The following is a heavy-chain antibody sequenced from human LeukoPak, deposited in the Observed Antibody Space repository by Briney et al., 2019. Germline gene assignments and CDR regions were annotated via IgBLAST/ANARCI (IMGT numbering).Heavy chain of an antibody. Sequence: ASVKVSCKTSGYTFTGYYIHWVRQAPGQGLEWMGWINPYSGGTDYPQSFQGRVIMTRDTSISTAYMELSSLRSDDTAVYYCASDLRLGESSVPICWGQGTLVTVSS. CDR1: GYTFTGYY. V-gene: IGHV1-2*02. CDR3: ASDLRLGESSVPIC. J-gene: IGHJ4*02. CDR2: INPYSGGT. D-gene: IGHD3-10*01.